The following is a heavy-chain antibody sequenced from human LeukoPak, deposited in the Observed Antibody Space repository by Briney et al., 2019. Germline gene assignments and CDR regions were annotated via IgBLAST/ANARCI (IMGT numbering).Heavy chain of an antibody. CDR1: GFSISSGDYY. CDR3: ARHFDRPTAYFDS. V-gene: IGHV4-39*01. CDR2: SYSGGMT. J-gene: IGHJ4*02. Sequence: SETLSLTCTVTGFSISSGDYYWRWLRQPPGKGLEWIASSYSGGMTFYSTSLKSRLTISADTYRNHFSLRLSSVTAAETALYFCARHFDRPTAYFDSWGQGSLVTVSS.